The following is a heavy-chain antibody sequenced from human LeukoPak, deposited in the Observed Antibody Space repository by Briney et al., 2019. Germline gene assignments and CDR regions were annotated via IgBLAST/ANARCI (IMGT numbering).Heavy chain of an antibody. CDR3: ARAIEATRRSTGTCNYFDY. CDR2: IASSSSYT. D-gene: IGHD5-12*01. CDR1: GFTFSDYY. V-gene: IGHV3-11*06. Sequence: GGSLRLSCAASGFTFSDYYMSWIRQAPGKGLEWVSYIASSSSYTNYADSVKGRCTISRDNAKNSLYLKMNSLRAEDTAVYYCARAIEATRRSTGTCNYFDYWGQGTLVTVSS. J-gene: IGHJ4*02.